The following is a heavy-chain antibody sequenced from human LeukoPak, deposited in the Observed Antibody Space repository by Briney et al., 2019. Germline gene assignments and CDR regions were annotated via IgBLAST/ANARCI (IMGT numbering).Heavy chain of an antibody. J-gene: IGHJ4*02. CDR3: ARPLSGYYSPDFDS. V-gene: IGHV3-48*02. Sequence: GGSLRLSCAAPGFTFSSYSMNWVRQAPGKGLEWVSYVSSGSSSIYYADSVKGRFTISRDNAQNSLYLQMNSLRDEDTAVYYCARPLSGYYSPDFDSWGQGTLVTVSS. D-gene: IGHD3-22*01. CDR1: GFTFSSYS. CDR2: VSSGSSSI.